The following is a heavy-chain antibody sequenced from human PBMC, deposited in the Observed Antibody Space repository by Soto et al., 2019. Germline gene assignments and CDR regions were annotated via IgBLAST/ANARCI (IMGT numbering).Heavy chain of an antibody. D-gene: IGHD2-21*02. CDR3: ARASSYCGGDCYYYYGMDV. Sequence: QVQLVQSGAEVKKPGASVKVSCKASGYTFTSYGITWVRQAPGQGLEWMGGLSAYNGNTNYAQKLQGRVTMTTDTSTSTAYMELRSLRSDDTAVYYCARASSYCGGDCYYYYGMDVWGQGTTVTVSS. CDR1: GYTFTSYG. V-gene: IGHV1-18*01. J-gene: IGHJ6*02. CDR2: LSAYNGNT.